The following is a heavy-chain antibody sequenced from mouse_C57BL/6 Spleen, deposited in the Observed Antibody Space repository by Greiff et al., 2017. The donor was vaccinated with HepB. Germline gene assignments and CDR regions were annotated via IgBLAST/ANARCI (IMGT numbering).Heavy chain of an antibody. CDR1: GFSLTSYG. D-gene: IGHD1-1*02. CDR2: IWRGGST. Sequence: VQLQQSGPGLVQPSQSLSITCTVSGFSLTSYGVHWVRQSPGKGLEWLGVIWRGGSTDYNAAFMSRLSITKDNSKSQVFFKMNSLQADDTAIYYCAKNVPGGALGAWFAYWGQGTLVTVSA. CDR3: AKNVPGGALGAWFAY. V-gene: IGHV2-5*01. J-gene: IGHJ3*01.